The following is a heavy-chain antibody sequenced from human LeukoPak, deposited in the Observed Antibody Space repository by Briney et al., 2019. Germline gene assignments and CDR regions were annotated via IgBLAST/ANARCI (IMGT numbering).Heavy chain of an antibody. CDR2: INSDGSST. D-gene: IGHD2-21*02. V-gene: IGHV3-74*01. J-gene: IGHJ4*02. Sequence: PGGSLRLSCAASGFTFSSYWMHWVRQAPGKGLVWVSRINSDGSSTIYADSVKGRFTISRDNAKNTLYLQMNSLRAEDTAVYYCARGWGGGDITAVWDYWGQGTLVTVSS. CDR3: ARGWGGGDITAVWDY. CDR1: GFTFSSYW.